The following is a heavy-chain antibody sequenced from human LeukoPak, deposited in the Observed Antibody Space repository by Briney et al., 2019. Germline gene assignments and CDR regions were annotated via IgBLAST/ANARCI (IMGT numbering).Heavy chain of an antibody. CDR1: GFIFRSYA. CDR3: ARSFSGSYPDFDY. CDR2: ISYDGSNT. V-gene: IGHV3-30*04. J-gene: IGHJ4*02. D-gene: IGHD1-26*01. Sequence: PGRSLRLSCAASGFIFRSYAMHWVRQAPGKGLEWVTLISYDGSNTYYADSVKGRFTISRDNSKNTLYLQMNSLRVEDTAVYYCARSFSGSYPDFDYWGQGAPVTVSS.